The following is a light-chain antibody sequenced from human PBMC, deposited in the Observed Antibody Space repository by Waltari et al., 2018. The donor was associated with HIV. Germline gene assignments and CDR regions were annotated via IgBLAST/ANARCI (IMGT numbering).Light chain of an antibody. V-gene: IGLV8-61*01. Sequence: QTVVPQEPSLSVSPGGTVTLTCGLGSGSVSSTYNPSWYQQTPGQPPRALIYTTNTHSSGVSERFSGSILGNNAALTITGAQADDESDYYCVLSVGGCTLVCGGGTKLTVL. CDR2: TTN. CDR1: SGSVSSTYN. J-gene: IGLJ3*02. CDR3: VLSVGGCTLV.